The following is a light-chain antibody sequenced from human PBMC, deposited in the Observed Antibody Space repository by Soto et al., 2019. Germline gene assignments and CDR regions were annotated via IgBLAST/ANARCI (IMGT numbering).Light chain of an antibody. CDR2: AAS. Sequence: QMTQSPSSLSASVGEKIIITCRASRDVGSDVSWYQQKPGKAPKLLIYAASTLQIGVPSRFSGGGSGTDFTLTLSSLQPEDFATYYCQQVNSFPSTFGQGTRLEIK. CDR3: QQVNSFPST. J-gene: IGKJ5*01. CDR1: RDVGSD. V-gene: IGKV1-17*01.